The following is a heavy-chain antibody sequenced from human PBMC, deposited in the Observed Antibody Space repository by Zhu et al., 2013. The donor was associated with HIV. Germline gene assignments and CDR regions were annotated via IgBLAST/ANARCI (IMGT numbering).Heavy chain of an antibody. Sequence: QVQLVQSGAEVRNPGASLKVSCKASGYTFTNNYIHWVRQAPGHALEWVGLINPTGGXSIYAQNFQGRVTVTMDTSTSTVYMELSSLRSEDTAVYYCARGAIFGVVNYGMDVWGQGTTVTVAS. CDR1: GYTFTNNY. CDR2: INPTGGXS. J-gene: IGHJ6*02. D-gene: IGHD3-3*01. V-gene: IGHV1-46*01. CDR3: ARGAIFGVVNYGMDV.